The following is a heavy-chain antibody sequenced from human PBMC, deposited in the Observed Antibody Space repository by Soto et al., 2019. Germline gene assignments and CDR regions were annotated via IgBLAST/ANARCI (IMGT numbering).Heavy chain of an antibody. D-gene: IGHD1-7*01. Sequence: GGSLRLSCGASGFTFSSYVMSWVRQAPGKGLEWVSAISGSGVSTYYADSVKGRFTISRDNSKNTLYLQINSLRAEDTAIYYCARQNWNYDYWGQGTLVTVSS. CDR1: GFTFSSYV. J-gene: IGHJ4*02. V-gene: IGHV3-23*01. CDR3: ARQNWNYDY. CDR2: ISGSGVST.